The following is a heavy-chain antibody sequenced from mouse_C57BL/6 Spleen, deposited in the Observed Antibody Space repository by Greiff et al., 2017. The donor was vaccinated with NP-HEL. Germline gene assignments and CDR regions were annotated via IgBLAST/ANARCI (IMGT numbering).Heavy chain of an antibody. CDR2: IYPGDGDT. CDR3: ARKDDDRAWFAY. CDR1: GYAFSSYW. J-gene: IGHJ3*01. V-gene: IGHV1-80*01. D-gene: IGHD2-4*01. Sequence: QVQLQQSGAELVKPGASVKISCKASGYAFSSYWMNWVKQRPGKGLEWIGQIYPGDGDTNYNGKFKGKATLTADKSSSTAYMQLSSLTSEDSAVYSCARKDDDRAWFAYWGQGTLVTVSA.